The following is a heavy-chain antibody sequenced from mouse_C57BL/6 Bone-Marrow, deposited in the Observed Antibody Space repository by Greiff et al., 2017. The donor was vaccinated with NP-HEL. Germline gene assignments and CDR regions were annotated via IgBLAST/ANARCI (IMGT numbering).Heavy chain of an antibody. J-gene: IGHJ2*01. D-gene: IGHD2-3*01. Sequence: QVHVKQSGAELVKPGASVKMSCKASGYTFTSYWITWVKQRPGQGLEWIGDIYPGSGSTNYNEKFKSKATLTVDTSSSTAYMQLSSLTSEDSAVYYCARDDGYLYYFDYWGQGTTLTVSS. CDR3: ARDDGYLYYFDY. V-gene: IGHV1-55*01. CDR2: IYPGSGST. CDR1: GYTFTSYW.